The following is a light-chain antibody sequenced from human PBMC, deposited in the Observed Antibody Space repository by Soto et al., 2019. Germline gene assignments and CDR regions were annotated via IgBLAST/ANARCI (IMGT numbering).Light chain of an antibody. CDR3: IQYNNWPET. J-gene: IGKJ2*01. CDR1: QSVSRN. Sequence: EIVMTQSPVTLSVSPGERATLSCRASQSVSRNLAWYQQKPGQPPRLLIYGASTRATDITARFSGSGSGTEFTLTISSLQSEDFAVYHCIQYNNWPETFGQGTKLEI. V-gene: IGKV3-15*01. CDR2: GAS.